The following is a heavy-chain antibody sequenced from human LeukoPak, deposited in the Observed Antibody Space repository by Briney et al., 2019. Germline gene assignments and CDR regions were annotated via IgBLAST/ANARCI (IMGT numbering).Heavy chain of an antibody. CDR1: GGSISSYY. J-gene: IGHJ5*02. V-gene: IGHV4-59*07. CDR3: ARWGRSGGSVYWSDP. CDR2: IYYSGST. D-gene: IGHD3-10*01. Sequence: SDTLSLTCTVSGGSISSYYWSWIRQPPGKGLEWIGYIYYSGSTKYNPSLKSRVTISVDTSKNQFSLNWSSVTAAETAVYYCARWGRSGGSVYWSDPCGEGTLVTVSS.